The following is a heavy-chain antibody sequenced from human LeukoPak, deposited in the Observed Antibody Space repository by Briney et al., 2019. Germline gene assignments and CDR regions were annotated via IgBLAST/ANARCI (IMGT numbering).Heavy chain of an antibody. V-gene: IGHV4-34*01. D-gene: IGHD3-9*01. Sequence: SETLSLTCAVYGGSFSGYYWSWIRQPPGKGLEWIGEINHSGSTNYNPSLKSRVTISVDTSKNQFSLKLSSVTAADTAVYYCARGELRCFDWLPSHHNWFDPWGQGTLVTVSS. CDR3: ARGELRCFDWLPSHHNWFDP. CDR2: INHSGST. CDR1: GGSFSGYY. J-gene: IGHJ5*02.